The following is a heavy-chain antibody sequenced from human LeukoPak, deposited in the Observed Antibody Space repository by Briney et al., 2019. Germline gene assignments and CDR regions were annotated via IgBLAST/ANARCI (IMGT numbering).Heavy chain of an antibody. V-gene: IGHV3-30*04. D-gene: IGHD3-3*01. Sequence: SGGSLRLSCAASGFTFSSYAMHWVRQAPGKGLEWVAVISYDGSNKYYADSVKGRFTISRDNSKNTLYLQMNSLRAEDTAVYYCAREGTLPWGYYDFWSGYSAFDIWGQGTMVTVSS. CDR3: AREGTLPWGYYDFWSGYSAFDI. J-gene: IGHJ3*02. CDR2: ISYDGSNK. CDR1: GFTFSSYA.